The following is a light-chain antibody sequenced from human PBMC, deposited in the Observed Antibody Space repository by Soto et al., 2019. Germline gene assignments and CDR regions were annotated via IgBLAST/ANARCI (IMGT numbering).Light chain of an antibody. J-gene: IGKJ4*01. V-gene: IGKV3-15*01. Sequence: KMVTQSTAALSGSRRERENISCRASQSVSSNLAWYQQKPGQAPRLLIYGASTRATGIPARFSGSGSGTEFTLTTSSLQPEDFAGYYCQPRSTSLPFGGQTKVDI. CDR1: QSVSSN. CDR2: GAS. CDR3: QPRSTSLP.